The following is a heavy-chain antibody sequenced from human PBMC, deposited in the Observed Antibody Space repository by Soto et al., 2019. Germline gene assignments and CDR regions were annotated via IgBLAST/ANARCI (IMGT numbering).Heavy chain of an antibody. CDR1: GGSISSSSYY. J-gene: IGHJ4*02. Sequence: QLQLQESGPGLVKPSETLSLTCTVSGGSISSSSYYWGWIRQPPGKGLEWIGSIYYSGSTYYNPSLKRRVTLPVDTSKNQFSLKLSSVTAAETAVYYCARSLITMVTEANGGQGTLVTLSS. D-gene: IGHD3-10*01. V-gene: IGHV4-39*01. CDR3: ARSLITMVTEAN. CDR2: IYYSGST.